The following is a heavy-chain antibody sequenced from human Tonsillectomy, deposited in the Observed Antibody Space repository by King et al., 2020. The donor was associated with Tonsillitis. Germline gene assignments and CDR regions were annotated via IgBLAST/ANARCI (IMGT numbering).Heavy chain of an antibody. D-gene: IGHD2-15*01. V-gene: IGHV1-3*04. Sequence: QLVQSGAEVKKPGASVKLSCKASGYTFSNYAMHWVRQAPGQRLEWMGWINTGNGNTKYSQKFQGRGTITRDTSAGTASMEMSSLRSEDTAVYYCTRDPLTYCSGGSCYALGTPDYYNYMDVWGKGTTVAVSS. CDR2: INTGNGNT. CDR1: GYTFSNYA. CDR3: TRDPLTYCSGGSCYALGTPDYYNYMDV. J-gene: IGHJ6*03.